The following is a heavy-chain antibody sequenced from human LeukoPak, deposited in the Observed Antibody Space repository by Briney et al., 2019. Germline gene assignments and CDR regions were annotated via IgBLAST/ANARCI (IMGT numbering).Heavy chain of an antibody. CDR3: ARDPGGNYDENLDY. V-gene: IGHV3-66*02. J-gene: IGHJ4*02. CDR1: GFTFSSYW. D-gene: IGHD1-26*01. CDR2: IYSGGST. Sequence: GGSLRLSCAASGFTFSSYWMSWVRQAPGKGLEWVSVIYSGGSTYYADSVKGRFTISRDNSKNTLYLQMNSLRAEDTAVYFCARDPGGNYDENLDYWGQGTLVTVSS.